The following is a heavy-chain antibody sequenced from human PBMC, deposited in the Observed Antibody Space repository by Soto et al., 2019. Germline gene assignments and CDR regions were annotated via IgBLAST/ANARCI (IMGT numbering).Heavy chain of an antibody. CDR1: GLFFSDYY. CDR2: ISGTGDTK. V-gene: IGHV3-11*01. J-gene: IGHJ6*02. D-gene: IGHD3-10*01. Sequence: GGSLRLACAASGLFFSDYYLSWIRQAPGKALECVAYISGTGDTKYYADSVTGRFTISRDNPKNSLYLQMNSLRPEDAAVYYCAIGGGQIYYKGLDVWGQGTTVTVSS. CDR3: AIGGGQIYYKGLDV.